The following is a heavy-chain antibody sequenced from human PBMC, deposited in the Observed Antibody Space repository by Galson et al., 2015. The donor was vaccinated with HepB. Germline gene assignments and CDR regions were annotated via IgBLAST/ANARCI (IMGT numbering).Heavy chain of an antibody. D-gene: IGHD6-13*01. CDR2: IGSKANSHAT. V-gene: IGHV3-73*01. CDR1: EFILSMYW. J-gene: IGHJ4*02. Sequence: SLRLSCAASEFILSMYWMNWVRQASGRGLEWVGRIGSKANSHATAYAASVKGRFTISRDDSKNTAYMQMNSLKTEDTAVYYCTRLGDLSGYSSLWGQGTLVTVSS. CDR3: TRLGDLSGYSSL.